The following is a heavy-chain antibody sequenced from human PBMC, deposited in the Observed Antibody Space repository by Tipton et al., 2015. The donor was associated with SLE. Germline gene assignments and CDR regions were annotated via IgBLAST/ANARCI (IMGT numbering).Heavy chain of an antibody. V-gene: IGHV3-7*01. Sequence: SLRLSCAASGFALSSCWMNWVRQAPGKGLEWVANIKQDGSEKYYVDSVRGRFTISRDNAKNTMYLQMNSLRVEDTAVYYCARDRRLRSSATSSFDYWGQGTLVTVSS. CDR2: IKQDGSEK. J-gene: IGHJ4*02. CDR1: GFALSSCW. D-gene: IGHD2-2*01. CDR3: ARDRRLRSSATSSFDY.